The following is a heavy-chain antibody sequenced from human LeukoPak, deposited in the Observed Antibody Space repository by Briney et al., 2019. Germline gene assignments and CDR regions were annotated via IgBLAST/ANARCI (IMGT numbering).Heavy chain of an antibody. CDR2: INHSGST. Sequence: PSETLSLTCAVYGGSFSGYYRSWIRQPPGKGLEWIGEINHSGSTNYNPSLKSRVTISVDTSKNQFSLKLSSVTAADTAVYYCARGSRYYGSGGYPIKRRCYFDYWGQGTLVTVSS. D-gene: IGHD3-10*01. CDR3: ARGSRYYGSGGYPIKRRCYFDY. CDR1: GGSFSGYY. J-gene: IGHJ4*02. V-gene: IGHV4-34*01.